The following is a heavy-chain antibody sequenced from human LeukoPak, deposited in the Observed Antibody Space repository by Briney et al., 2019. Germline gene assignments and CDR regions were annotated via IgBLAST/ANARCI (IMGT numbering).Heavy chain of an antibody. V-gene: IGHV3-23*01. CDR3: AKDGGLWVSAHWGDS. Sequence: GGSLRLSCAASGFTFSSYTMSWVRQAPGKGLEWVSTITTSDGNTYYADSVKGRFTVPRDNSKNTLFLQMNSLRAEDTAVYYCAKDGGLWVSAHWGDSWGRGTLVTVSS. D-gene: IGHD7-27*01. CDR2: ITTSDGNT. J-gene: IGHJ4*02. CDR1: GFTFSSYT.